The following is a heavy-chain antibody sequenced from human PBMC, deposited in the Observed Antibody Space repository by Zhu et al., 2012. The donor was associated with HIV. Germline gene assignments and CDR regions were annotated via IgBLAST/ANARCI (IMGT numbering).Heavy chain of an antibody. V-gene: IGHV4-39*07. CDR2: IYYSGNT. CDR1: GDSISSSSYY. J-gene: IGHJ4*02. D-gene: IGHD3-10*01. Sequence: QVQLQESGPRLVKPSETLSLTCSVSGDSISSSSYYWGWIRQPPGRGVEWIGSIYYSGNTFYNPSLKSRVTISVDTSKNQFSLHLSAVTAADTAVYYCARRGFGNSGSYFSYXGQGILVTVSS. CDR3: ARRGFGNSGSYFSY.